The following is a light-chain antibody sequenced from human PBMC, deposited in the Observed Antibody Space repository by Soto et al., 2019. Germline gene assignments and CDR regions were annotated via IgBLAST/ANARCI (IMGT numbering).Light chain of an antibody. J-gene: IGKJ1*01. V-gene: IGKV3-11*01. CDR1: QSVSTY. CDR2: DVS. CDR3: QHRTCCPLWT. Sequence: EIVLTQSPATLSLSPGERATLSCSASQSVSTYLAWYQQKPGQAPRLLIYDVSDRATGIPARFSGSGSGTNFTLTISGLEPEDFVVYYCQHRTCCPLWTFGQGTKVQI.